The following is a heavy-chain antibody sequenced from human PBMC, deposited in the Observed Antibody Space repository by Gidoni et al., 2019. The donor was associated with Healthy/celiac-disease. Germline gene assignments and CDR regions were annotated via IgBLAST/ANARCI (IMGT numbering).Heavy chain of an antibody. Sequence: QVQLVQSGAEVKKPGSSVKVSCKASGGTFSSYAIRWVRQAPGQGLEWMGGIIPIFGTANYAQKFQCRVTITADESTSTAYMELSSLRSEDTAVYYCARPTPYSSSSGYYYYGMDVWGQGTTVTVSS. CDR3: ARPTPYSSSSGYYYYGMDV. V-gene: IGHV1-69*01. D-gene: IGHD6-6*01. CDR1: GGTFSSYA. J-gene: IGHJ6*02. CDR2: IIPIFGTA.